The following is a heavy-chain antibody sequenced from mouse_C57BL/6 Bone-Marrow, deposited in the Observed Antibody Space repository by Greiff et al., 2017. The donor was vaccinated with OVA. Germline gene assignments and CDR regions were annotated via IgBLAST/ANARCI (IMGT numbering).Heavy chain of an antibody. J-gene: IGHJ2*01. CDR1: GYTFTDYY. D-gene: IGHD2-1*01. CDR2: IYPGSGNT. CDR3: ARSDYGKNYFDY. V-gene: IGHV1-76*01. Sequence: QVQLKESGAELVRPGASVKLSCKASGYTFTDYYINWVKQRPGQGLEWIARIYPGSGNTYYNEKFKGKATLTAEKSSSTAYMQLSSLTSEDSAVYFGARSDYGKNYFDYWGQGTTLTVSS.